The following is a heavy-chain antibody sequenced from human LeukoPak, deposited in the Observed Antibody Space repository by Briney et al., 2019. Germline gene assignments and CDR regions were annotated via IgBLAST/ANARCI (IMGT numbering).Heavy chain of an antibody. J-gene: IGHJ5*02. CDR2: IYDSGST. CDR1: GGSIRSSYYY. CDR3: GYSGYDYWFDP. D-gene: IGHD5-12*01. V-gene: IGHV4-39*01. Sequence: SETLSLTCTVSGGSIRSSYYYWGWIRQPPGKGLEWIGSIYDSGSTYYNPSLKSRVTISVDTSKNQFSLKLNSVTAADTAVYYCGYSGYDYWFDPWGQGTLVTVSS.